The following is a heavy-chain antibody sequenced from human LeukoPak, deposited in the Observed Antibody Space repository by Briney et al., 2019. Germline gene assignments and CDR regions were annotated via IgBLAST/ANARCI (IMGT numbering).Heavy chain of an antibody. Sequence: ASVKVSCKASGYTFTGYYMHWVRQAPGQGLEWTGWINPNSGGTNYAQKFQGRVTMTRDTSISTAYMELSRLRSDDTAVYYCARDQLAAAAANWFDPWGQGTLVTVSS. J-gene: IGHJ5*02. V-gene: IGHV1-2*02. CDR3: ARDQLAAAAANWFDP. CDR2: INPNSGGT. D-gene: IGHD6-13*01. CDR1: GYTFTGYY.